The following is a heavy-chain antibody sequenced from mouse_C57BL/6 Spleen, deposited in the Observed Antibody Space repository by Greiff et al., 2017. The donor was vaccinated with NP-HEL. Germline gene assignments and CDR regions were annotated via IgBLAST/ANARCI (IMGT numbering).Heavy chain of an antibody. CDR2: ISDGGSYT. CDR3: AREVSPYRGYFDY. CDR1: GFTFSSYA. V-gene: IGHV5-4*01. Sequence: EVKLVESGGGLVKPGGSLKLSCAASGFTFSSYAMSWVRQTPEKRLEWVATISDGGSYTYYPDNVKGRFTISRDNAKNNLYLQMSHLKSEDTAMYYCAREVSPYRGYFDYWGQGTTLTVSS. J-gene: IGHJ2*01.